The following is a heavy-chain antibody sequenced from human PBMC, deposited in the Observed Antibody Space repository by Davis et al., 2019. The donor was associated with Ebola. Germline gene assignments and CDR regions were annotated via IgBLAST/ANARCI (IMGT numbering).Heavy chain of an antibody. CDR1: GGSISSSNW. Sequence: PSETLSLTCAVSGGSISSSNWWSWVRQPPGKGLEWIGEIYHSGSTNYNPSLKSRVTISVDKSKNQFSLKLSSVTAADTAVYYCARGYYDSSGYYVDYWGQGTLVTVSS. CDR2: IYHSGST. J-gene: IGHJ4*02. V-gene: IGHV4-4*02. D-gene: IGHD3-22*01. CDR3: ARGYYDSSGYYVDY.